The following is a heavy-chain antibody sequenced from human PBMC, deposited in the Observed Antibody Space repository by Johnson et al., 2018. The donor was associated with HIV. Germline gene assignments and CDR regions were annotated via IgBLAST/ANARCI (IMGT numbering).Heavy chain of an antibody. V-gene: IGHV3-66*01. CDR3: ARDMVQLELLGAFDI. Sequence: VQLVESGGGLVQPGGSLRLSCAVSGFTVNSNYINWVRQAPGKGLEWVSRINSDGSSTSYADSVKGRFTISRDNSKNTLYLQMNTLRAEGTAAYYCARDMVQLELLGAFDIWGHGTMVTVSS. CDR1: GFTVNSNY. J-gene: IGHJ3*02. CDR2: INSDGSST. D-gene: IGHD1-7*01.